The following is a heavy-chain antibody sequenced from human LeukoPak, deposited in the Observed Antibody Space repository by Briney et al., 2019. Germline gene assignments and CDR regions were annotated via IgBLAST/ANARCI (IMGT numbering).Heavy chain of an antibody. V-gene: IGHV1-58*02. Sequence: GASVKVSCKASGFTFTSSAMQWVRQARGQRLEWIGWIVVGSGYTNYAQKFQERVTLTRDTSTSTAYMELSSLRSEDTAVYYCAATPHYDILTGYYNWGQGTLVTVSS. CDR3: AATPHYDILTGYYN. CDR2: IVVGSGYT. CDR1: GFTFTSSA. D-gene: IGHD3-9*01. J-gene: IGHJ4*02.